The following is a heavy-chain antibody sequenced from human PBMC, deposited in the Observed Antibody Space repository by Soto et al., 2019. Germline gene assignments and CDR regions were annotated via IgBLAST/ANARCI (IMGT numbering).Heavy chain of an antibody. CDR3: ARDRGTLGELLGDAFDI. V-gene: IGHV7-4-1*01. D-gene: IGHD3-10*01. J-gene: IGHJ3*02. Sequence: QVQLVQSGSELKKPGASVKVSCKASGYTFTSYAMNWVRQAPGQGLEWMGWINTNTGNPTYAQGFTGRFVFSLDTSVSPAYLQICSLKAEDTAVYYCARDRGTLGELLGDAFDIWGQGTMVTVSS. CDR1: GYTFTSYA. CDR2: INTNTGNP.